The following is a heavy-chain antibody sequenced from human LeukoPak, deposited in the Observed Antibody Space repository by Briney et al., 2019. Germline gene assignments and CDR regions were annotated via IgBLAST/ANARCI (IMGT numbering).Heavy chain of an antibody. CDR3: AKDLGTY. J-gene: IGHJ4*02. CDR1: GFTFDDYA. D-gene: IGHD7-27*01. Sequence: GGSLRLSCAASGFTFDDYAMHWVRQAPGKGLEWVSGISWNSGSIGYADSVKGRFTISRDNAKNSLYLQMNSLRAEDTALYYCAKDLGTYWGQGTLVTVSS. V-gene: IGHV3-9*01. CDR2: ISWNSGSI.